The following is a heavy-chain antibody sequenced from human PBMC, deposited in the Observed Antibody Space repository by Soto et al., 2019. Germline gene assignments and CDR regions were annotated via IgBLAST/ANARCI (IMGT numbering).Heavy chain of an antibody. V-gene: IGHV4-39*01. CDR3: ARLFSVSSGYGMDV. D-gene: IGHD3-9*01. CDR2: IYYSGST. Sequence: SETLSLTCTVSGGSISSSSYYWGWIRQPPGKGLEWIGSIYYSGSTYYNPSLKSRVTISVDTSKNQFSLKLSSVTAADTAVYYCARLFSVSSGYGMDVWGQGTTVTVSS. J-gene: IGHJ6*02. CDR1: GGSISSSSYY.